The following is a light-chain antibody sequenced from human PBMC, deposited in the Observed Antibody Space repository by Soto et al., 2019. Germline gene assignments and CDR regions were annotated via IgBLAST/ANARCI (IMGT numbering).Light chain of an antibody. J-gene: IGLJ2*01. CDR2: DVS. CDR1: SSDVGGYNY. CDR3: SSYTSSSTLVV. V-gene: IGLV2-14*01. Sequence: QSMLTQPASVSGSPGQSITISCTGTSSDVGGYNYVSWYQQYPGKAPKLMIYDVSNRPSGVSNRFSGSKSGNTASLTISGLQPEDEADYYCSSYTSSSTLVVFGGGTKLTVL.